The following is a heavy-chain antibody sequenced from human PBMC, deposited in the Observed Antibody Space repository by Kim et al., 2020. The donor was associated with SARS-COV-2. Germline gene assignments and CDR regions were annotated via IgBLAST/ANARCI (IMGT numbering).Heavy chain of an antibody. Sequence: GGSLRLSCAASGFTFSSYAMHWVRQAPGKGLEWVAVISYDGSNKYYADSVKGRFTISRDNSKNTLYLQMNSLRAEDTAVYYCARGGDKLELPNDYWGQGT. V-gene: IGHV3-30*04. CDR1: GFTFSSYA. J-gene: IGHJ4*02. CDR3: ARGGDKLELPNDY. D-gene: IGHD1-7*01. CDR2: ISYDGSNK.